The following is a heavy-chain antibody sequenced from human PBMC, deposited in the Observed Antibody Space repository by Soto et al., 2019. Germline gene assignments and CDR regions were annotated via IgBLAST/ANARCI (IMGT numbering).Heavy chain of an antibody. V-gene: IGHV3-21*01. J-gene: IGHJ4*02. D-gene: IGHD3-3*01. CDR3: ARVGGGHDFQPY. CDR1: GFTFSSYS. CDR2: ISSSSSYI. Sequence: EVQLVESGGGLVKPGGSLRLSCAASGFTFSSYSMNWVRQAPGKGLEWVSSISSSSSYIYYADSVKGRFTISRDNAKNSLYLQMNSLRAEDTAVYYCARVGGGHDFQPYWGQGTLVTVSS.